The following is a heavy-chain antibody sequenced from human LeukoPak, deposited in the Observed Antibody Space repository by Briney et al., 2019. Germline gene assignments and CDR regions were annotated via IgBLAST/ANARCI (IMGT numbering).Heavy chain of an antibody. D-gene: IGHD1-26*01. J-gene: IGHJ4*02. CDR2: IYSGGST. Sequence: PGGSLRLSCAASGFTVSDNYMSWVRQAPGKGLEGVSVIYSGGSTYYADSVKGRFTISRDNSKNTLYLQMNSLRADDTAVYYCARHMVGGTSFDYWGQGTLVTVSS. V-gene: IGHV3-66*04. CDR1: GFTVSDNY. CDR3: ARHMVGGTSFDY.